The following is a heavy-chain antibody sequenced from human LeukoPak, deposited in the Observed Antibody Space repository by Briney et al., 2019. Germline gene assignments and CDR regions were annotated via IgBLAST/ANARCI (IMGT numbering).Heavy chain of an antibody. Sequence: PSETLSLTCTVSGGSISSYYWSWIRQPPGKGLEWIGHIHYTGSTNYNPSLMCRVTISVDTSKNQFSLKLSSVTAADTAVYYCARVGAGSSWYDYWGQGTLVTVSS. CDR1: GGSISSYY. V-gene: IGHV4-59*01. D-gene: IGHD6-13*01. CDR3: ARVGAGSSWYDY. J-gene: IGHJ4*02. CDR2: IHYTGST.